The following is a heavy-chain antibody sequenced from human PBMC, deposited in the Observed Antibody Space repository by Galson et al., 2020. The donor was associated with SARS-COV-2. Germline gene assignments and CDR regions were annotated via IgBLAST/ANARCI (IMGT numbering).Heavy chain of an antibody. CDR1: GFTFSNYE. D-gene: IGHD2-21*01. CDR3: ARLDAYGPGY. V-gene: IGHV3-48*03. CDR2: IITSGRTI. Sequence: ETAGSLTLSCAAAGFTFSNYEMNWVRQAPGKGLEWVSYIITSGRTIHYTDSVKGRFTISRDNAKSSLSLQMNSLGAEDTAVYYCARLDAYGPGYWGHGTLVTVSS. J-gene: IGHJ1*01.